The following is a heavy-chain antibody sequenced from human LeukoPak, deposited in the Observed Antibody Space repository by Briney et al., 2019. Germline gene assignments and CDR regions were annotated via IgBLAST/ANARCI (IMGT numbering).Heavy chain of an antibody. CDR2: ISSSSGYI. J-gene: IGHJ4*02. V-gene: IGHV3-21*01. CDR3: ARDAGQLAYFDS. D-gene: IGHD6-13*01. CDR1: GFTFSSYS. Sequence: GGSLRLSCAASGFTFSSYSMNWVCQAPGKGLEWVSSISSSSGYIYYADSVKGRFTISRDNAKNSLYLQMNSLRAEDTAVYYCARDAGQLAYFDSWDQGTLVTVSS.